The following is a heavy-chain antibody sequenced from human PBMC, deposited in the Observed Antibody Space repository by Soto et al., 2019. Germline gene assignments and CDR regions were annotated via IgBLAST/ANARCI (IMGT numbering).Heavy chain of an antibody. Sequence: VGSLKSSGIGSGHSFTNYWLAWVRQMPGTGLEWMGIIYPGDSDTRYSPSFQGQVTISADKSISTAYLHWSSLKASDTAVYYCARLGEDGMDVWGQGTTVTV. CDR2: IYPGDSDT. CDR3: ARLGEDGMDV. J-gene: IGHJ6*02. CDR1: GHSFTNYW. V-gene: IGHV5-51*01.